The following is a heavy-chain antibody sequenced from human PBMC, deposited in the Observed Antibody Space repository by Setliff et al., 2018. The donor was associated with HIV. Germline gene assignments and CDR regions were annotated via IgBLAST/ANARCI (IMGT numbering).Heavy chain of an antibody. D-gene: IGHD3-9*01. CDR2: IYSSGNT. J-gene: IGHJ4*02. V-gene: IGHV4-4*09. CDR3: ARVYYDILTGYGYFDD. Sequence: PSETLSLTCTVSGGSINNSQWRWIRQPPGKGLEWIGYIYSSGNTNYNPSLKSRVIKSVDTSKKQFSLKLSTVTAADTAVYYCARVYYDILTGYGYFDDWGQGTLVTVSS. CDR1: GGSINNSQ.